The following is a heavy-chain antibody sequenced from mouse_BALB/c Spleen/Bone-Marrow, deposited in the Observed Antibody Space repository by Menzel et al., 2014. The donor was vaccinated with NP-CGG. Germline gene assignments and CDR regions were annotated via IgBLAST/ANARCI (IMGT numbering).Heavy chain of an antibody. D-gene: IGHD1-1*01. V-gene: IGHV3-2*02. CDR2: ISYSGST. J-gene: IGHJ1*01. CDR1: GYLITSDYA. CDR3: ARWTTVVAKDWYFDV. Sequence: EAKLMESGPGLVKPSQSLSLTCTVTGYLITSDYAWNLVRQFPGNQLEWMGYISYSGSTSYNPSLKSRIFITRDTSKDQFFLQSNSVTAEDTATYCCARWTTVVAKDWYFDVWGAGTTVTVSS.